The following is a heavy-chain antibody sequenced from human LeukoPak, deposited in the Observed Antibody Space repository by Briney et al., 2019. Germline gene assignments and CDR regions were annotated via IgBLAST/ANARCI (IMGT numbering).Heavy chain of an antibody. J-gene: IGHJ4*02. D-gene: IGHD1-26*01. CDR3: ARAVGAVTSGSYYVMEN. CDR2: INPNSGGT. V-gene: IGHV1-2*02. Sequence: ASVKVSCKASGYTFTGYYMHWVRQAPGQGLEWMGWINPNSGGTNYAQKFQGRVTMTRDTSISTAYMELSRLRSDDTAVYYCARAVGAVTSGSYYVMENWGQGTLVTVSS. CDR1: GYTFTGYY.